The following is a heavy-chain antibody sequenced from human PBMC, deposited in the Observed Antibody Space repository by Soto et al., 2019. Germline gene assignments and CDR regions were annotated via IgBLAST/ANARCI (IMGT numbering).Heavy chain of an antibody. V-gene: IGHV4-59*01. CDR2: IYYSGST. CDR1: GGSISSYY. D-gene: IGHD2-15*01. CDR3: ARATDIVVVVAARRSHHYYGMDV. Sequence: CTVSGGSISSYYWSWIRQPPGKGLEWIGYIYYSGSTNYNPSLKSRVTISVDTSKNQFSLKLSSVTAADTAVYYCARATDIVVVVAARRSHHYYGMDVWGQGTTVTVSS. J-gene: IGHJ6*02.